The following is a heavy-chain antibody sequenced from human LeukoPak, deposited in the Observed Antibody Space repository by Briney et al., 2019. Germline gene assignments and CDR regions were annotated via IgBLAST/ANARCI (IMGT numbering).Heavy chain of an antibody. CDR3: ARQLLGSYFRYYYYYMDV. D-gene: IGHD1-26*01. J-gene: IGHJ6*03. V-gene: IGHV4-39*01. CDR2: IYYSGST. Sequence: NPSETLSLTCTVSGGSISRSYWSWIRQPPGKGLEWIGSIYYSGSTYYNPSLKSRVTISVDTSKNQFSLKLSSVTAADTAVYYCARQLLGSYFRYYYYYMDVWGKGTTVTISS. CDR1: GGSISRSY.